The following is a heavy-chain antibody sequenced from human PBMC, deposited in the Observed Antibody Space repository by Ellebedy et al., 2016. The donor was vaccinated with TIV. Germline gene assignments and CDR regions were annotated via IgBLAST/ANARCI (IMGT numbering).Heavy chain of an antibody. Sequence: ASVKVSCKASGYTLTNYGISWVRQAPGQGLEWMGWISGYNGDTNYAQQFQGRLTLTTDTSTSTAYMELRSLTSDDTAVYFCARTAAAGTALVDYWGQGTLVTVSS. D-gene: IGHD6-13*01. CDR3: ARTAAAGTALVDY. V-gene: IGHV1-18*01. CDR1: GYTLTNYG. J-gene: IGHJ4*02. CDR2: ISGYNGDT.